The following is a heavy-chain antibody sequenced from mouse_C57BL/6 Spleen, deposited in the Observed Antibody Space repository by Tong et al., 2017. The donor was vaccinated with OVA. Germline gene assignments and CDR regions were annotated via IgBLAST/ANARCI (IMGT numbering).Heavy chain of an antibody. CDR3: ARDYYGSSWGYYFDY. CDR1: GYTLTSYW. D-gene: IGHD1-1*01. J-gene: IGHJ2*01. V-gene: IGHV1-53*01. CDR2: INPSNGGT. Sequence: VQLQESGTELVKPGASVKLSCKASGYTLTSYWMHWVKQRPGQGLEWIGNINPSNGGTNYNEKFKSKATLTVDKSSSTAYMQLSSLTSEDSAVYYCARDYYGSSWGYYFDYWGQGTTLTVSS.